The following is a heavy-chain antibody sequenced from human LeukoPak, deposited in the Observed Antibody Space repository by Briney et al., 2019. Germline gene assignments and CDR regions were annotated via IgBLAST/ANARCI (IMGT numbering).Heavy chain of an antibody. CDR2: ISDSRSST. CDR1: GFTFNNYA. D-gene: IGHD3-10*01. J-gene: IGHJ4*02. V-gene: IGHV3-23*01. Sequence: PGGSLRLSCAASGFTFNNYAMSWVRQAPGKGLEWVSAISDSRSSTYYADSIKGRFTISRDNSKNTLYLQMNSLRTEDTAVYYCAKAGAVGYYFDYWGREPWSPSPQ. CDR3: AKAGAVGYYFDY.